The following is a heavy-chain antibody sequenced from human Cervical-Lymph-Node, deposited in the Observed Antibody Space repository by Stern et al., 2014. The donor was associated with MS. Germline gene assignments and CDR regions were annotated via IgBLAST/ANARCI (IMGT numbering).Heavy chain of an antibody. V-gene: IGHV1-69*01. CDR3: ARERSIHYPEFAP. CDR1: GGSFKSYA. D-gene: IGHD3-10*01. CDR2: IVPMFAKA. Sequence: QVQLVQSGAEVKKPGSSVRVSCKASGGSFKSYAFNWLRQAPGQGLEWMGDIVPMFAKANYAQKFQGRVTVTADEATNTVYMELSFLTSEDTAVYYCARERSIHYPEFAPWGQGTLVTVSS. J-gene: IGHJ5*02.